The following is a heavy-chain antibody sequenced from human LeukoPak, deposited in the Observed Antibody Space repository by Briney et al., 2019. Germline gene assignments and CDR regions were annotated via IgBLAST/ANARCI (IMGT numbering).Heavy chain of an antibody. Sequence: ASVKVSCKASGYTFTRYAISWVRQAPGQGLEWMGWISVYNGDTNYAQYLQGRVTMTADASTSTAYMELTSLRYDDTAVYYCARDLISSSGYHFGGDYWGQGTLVTVSS. D-gene: IGHD3-22*01. CDR1: GYTFTRYA. V-gene: IGHV1-18*01. CDR3: ARDLISSSGYHFGGDY. J-gene: IGHJ4*02. CDR2: ISVYNGDT.